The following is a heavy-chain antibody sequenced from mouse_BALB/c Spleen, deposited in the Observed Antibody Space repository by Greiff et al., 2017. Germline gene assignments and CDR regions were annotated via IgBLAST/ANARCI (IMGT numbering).Heavy chain of an antibody. CDR3: AKDYSYAMDY. CDR2: ISSGGSYT. CDR1: GFTFSSYA. V-gene: IGHV5-9-1*01. J-gene: IGHJ4*01. D-gene: IGHD1-1*01. Sequence: EVMLVESGGGLVKPGGSLKLSCAASGFTFSSYAMSWVRQTPEKRLEWVATISSGGSYTYYPDSVKGRFTISRDNAKNTLYLQMSSLRSEDTAMYYCAKDYSYAMDYWGQGTSVTVSS.